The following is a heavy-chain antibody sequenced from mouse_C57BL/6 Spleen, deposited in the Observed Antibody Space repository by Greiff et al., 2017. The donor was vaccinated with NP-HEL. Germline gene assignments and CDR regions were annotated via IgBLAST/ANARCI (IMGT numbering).Heavy chain of an antibody. V-gene: IGHV1-80*01. CDR1: GYAFSSYW. Sequence: VQLQQSGAELVKPGASVKLSCKVSGYAFSSYWMNWVKQRPGTGLEWIGQISPGAGAPNSNGKFTGKATLTAAKSSSTAYMQLSSLTSEDSAVYFCARYGNYLYYAMDYWGQGTSVTVSS. D-gene: IGHD2-1*01. CDR3: ARYGNYLYYAMDY. CDR2: ISPGAGAP. J-gene: IGHJ4*01.